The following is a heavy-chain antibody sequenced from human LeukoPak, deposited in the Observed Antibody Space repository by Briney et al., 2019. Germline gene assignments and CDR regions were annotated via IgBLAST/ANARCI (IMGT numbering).Heavy chain of an antibody. CDR2: ISGSGGST. V-gene: IGHV3-23*01. D-gene: IGHD3-3*01. CDR3: AKRGSDFRALEY. Sequence: PGGSLRLSCAASGFTFSSYAMSWVRQAPGKGLEWVSAISGSGGSTYYADSVKGRFTISRDNSKNTLYLQMTSLKAEDTAVYYCAKRGSDFRALEYWGQGTLVTVSS. CDR1: GFTFSSYA. J-gene: IGHJ4*02.